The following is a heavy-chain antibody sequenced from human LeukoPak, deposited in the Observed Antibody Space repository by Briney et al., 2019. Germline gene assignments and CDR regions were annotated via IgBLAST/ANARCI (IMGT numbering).Heavy chain of an antibody. CDR1: GFTFSTYS. CDR3: ARALNPDY. Sequence: GGSLRLSCAASGFTFSTYSMNWVRQAPGKGLEWVSYISSSSTIYYADSVKGRFTISRDNAKNSLYLQMNSLRAEDTAVYYCARALNPDYWGQGTLVTVSS. V-gene: IGHV3-48*01. J-gene: IGHJ4*02. CDR2: ISSSSTI.